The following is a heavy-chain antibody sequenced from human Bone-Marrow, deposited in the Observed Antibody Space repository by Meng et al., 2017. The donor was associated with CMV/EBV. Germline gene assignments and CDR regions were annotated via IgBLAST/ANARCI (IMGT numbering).Heavy chain of an antibody. V-gene: IGHV4-61*01. J-gene: IGHJ4*02. D-gene: IGHD6-13*01. CDR3: ARGRFIRALVG. CDR1: GGSVSGGSYY. Sequence: SETLSLTCTVSGGSVSGGSYYWSWIRQPPGKGLEWIGYIYYTTSTNFNPSLKSRVTISVDTSQNQFSLKLSSVTAADTAVYYCARGRFIRALVGWGQGTLVTVSS. CDR2: IYYTTST.